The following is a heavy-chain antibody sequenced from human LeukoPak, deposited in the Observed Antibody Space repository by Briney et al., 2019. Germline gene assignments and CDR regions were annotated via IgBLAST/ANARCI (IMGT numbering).Heavy chain of an antibody. CDR2: IYSGGST. Sequence: GGSLRLSCAASGFTVSSNYMSWVRQAPGKGLEWVSAIYSGGSTYYADSVKGRFTISRDNSKNTLYLQMNSLRAEDTAVYYCARDLGSYYGSGSYYDYWGQGTLVTVSS. D-gene: IGHD3-10*01. V-gene: IGHV3-66*01. CDR3: ARDLGSYYGSGSYYDY. CDR1: GFTVSSNY. J-gene: IGHJ4*02.